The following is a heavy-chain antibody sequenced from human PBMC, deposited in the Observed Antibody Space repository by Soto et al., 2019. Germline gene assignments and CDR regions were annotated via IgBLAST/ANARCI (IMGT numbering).Heavy chain of an antibody. Sequence: PSETLSLTCAVSGFSISSDSYWGWMRQSPGKGLEWIGTLSHSGRTFYNPSLKGRVTISADTTKNQFSLSLTSVTAADTAVYYCGHLKTDTEVTPAPPLFDSWGQGTLVTVSS. CDR2: LSHSGRT. CDR1: GFSISSDSY. CDR3: GHLKTDTEVTPAPPLFDS. J-gene: IGHJ4*02. V-gene: IGHV4-38-2*01. D-gene: IGHD2-2*01.